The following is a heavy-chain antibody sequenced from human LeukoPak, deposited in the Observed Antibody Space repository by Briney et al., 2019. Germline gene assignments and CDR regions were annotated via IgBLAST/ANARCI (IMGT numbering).Heavy chain of an antibody. CDR3: AREGALRYFDWLLIPWFDP. V-gene: IGHV4-34*01. CDR1: GGSFSGYY. Sequence: SETLSLTCAVYGGSFSGYYWSWIRQPPGKGLEWIGEINHSGSTNYNPSLKSRVTISVDTSKNQFSLKLSSVTAADTAVYYCAREGALRYFDWLLIPWFDPWGQGTLVTVSS. D-gene: IGHD3-9*01. J-gene: IGHJ5*02. CDR2: INHSGST.